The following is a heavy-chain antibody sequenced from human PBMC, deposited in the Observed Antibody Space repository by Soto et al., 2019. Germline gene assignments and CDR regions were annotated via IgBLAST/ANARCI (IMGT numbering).Heavy chain of an antibody. V-gene: IGHV6-1*01. CDR3: ARLWDTEHYYGMDV. J-gene: IGHJ6*02. CDR2: TYYRSKWYN. Sequence: SHTLSLTCAISGYSVSSNSAAWNWIRQSPSRGLEWLGRTYYRSKWYNDYAVSVKSRITINPDTSKNQFSLQLNSVTPEDTAVYYCARLWDTEHYYGMDVWGQGTTVTVSS. D-gene: IGHD5-18*01. CDR1: GYSVSSNSAA.